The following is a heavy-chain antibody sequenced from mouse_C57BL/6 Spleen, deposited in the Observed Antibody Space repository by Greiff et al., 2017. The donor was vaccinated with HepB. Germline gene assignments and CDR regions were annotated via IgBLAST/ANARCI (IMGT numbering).Heavy chain of an antibody. CDR3: ARDEGLRRSYAMDY. J-gene: IGHJ4*01. V-gene: IGHV5-4*01. D-gene: IGHD2-4*01. Sequence: DVKLVESGGGLVKPGGSLKLSCAASGFTFSSYAMSWVRQTPEKRLEWVATISDGGSYTYYPDNVKGRFTISRDNAKNNLYLQMSHLKSEDTAMYYCARDEGLRRSYAMDYWGQRTSVTVSS. CDR1: GFTFSSYA. CDR2: ISDGGSYT.